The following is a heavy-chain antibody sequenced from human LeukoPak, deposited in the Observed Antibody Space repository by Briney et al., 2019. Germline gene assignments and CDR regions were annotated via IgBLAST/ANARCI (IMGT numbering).Heavy chain of an antibody. D-gene: IGHD3-9*01. CDR1: GFTFSSYG. CDR3: AKASGDILTIDAFDI. CDR2: IRYDGSNK. Sequence: GGSLRLSCAASGFTFSSYGMHWVRQAPGKGLEWVAFIRYDGSNKYYADSVKGRFTISRDNSKNTLYLQMNSLRAEDTAVYYCAKASGDILTIDAFDIWGQGTMVTVSS. V-gene: IGHV3-30*02. J-gene: IGHJ3*02.